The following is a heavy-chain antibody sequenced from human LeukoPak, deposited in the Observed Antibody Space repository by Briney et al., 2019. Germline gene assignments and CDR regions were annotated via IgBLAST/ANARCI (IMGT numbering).Heavy chain of an antibody. V-gene: IGHV1-18*01. J-gene: IGHJ4*02. CDR3: ARDGSTYYDFWSGYYHY. D-gene: IGHD3-3*01. CDR2: ISAYNGNT. Sequence: ASVTVSCKASGYTFTSYGISWVRQAPGQGLEWMGWISAYNGNTNYAQKLQGRVTMTTDTSTRTAYMELRSLRSDDTAVYYCARDGSTYYDFWSGYYHYWGQGTLVTVSS. CDR1: GYTFTSYG.